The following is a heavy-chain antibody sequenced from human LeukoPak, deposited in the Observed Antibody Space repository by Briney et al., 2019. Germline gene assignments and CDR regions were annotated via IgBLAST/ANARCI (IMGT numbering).Heavy chain of an antibody. CDR3: ARLTGGGSYWGYFDY. Sequence: SETLSLTCTVSGASIPSSYYWSWIRQPPGKGLDCIGYISASGNTNYNPSLKSRVTISVDTSKSQFSLNLSSVTAADTAIYYCARLTGGGSYWGYFDYWGQGNLVTVSS. V-gene: IGHV4-4*09. CDR2: ISASGNT. CDR1: GASIPSSYY. J-gene: IGHJ4*02. D-gene: IGHD1-26*01.